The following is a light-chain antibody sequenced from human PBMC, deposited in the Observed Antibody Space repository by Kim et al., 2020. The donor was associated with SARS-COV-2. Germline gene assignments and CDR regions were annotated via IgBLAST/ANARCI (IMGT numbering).Light chain of an antibody. CDR3: ISYTSSASWV. CDR1: SSDLGAYNF. Sequence: QSVVTQPASVSGSPEESITISCTGSSSDLGAYNFVSWYQQHPGKAPKLIIYDVSIRPSGVSNRFSGSKSGNTASLTISGLQAEDEAHYYCISYTSSASWVFGGGTQLTVL. CDR2: DVS. V-gene: IGLV2-14*03. J-gene: IGLJ3*02.